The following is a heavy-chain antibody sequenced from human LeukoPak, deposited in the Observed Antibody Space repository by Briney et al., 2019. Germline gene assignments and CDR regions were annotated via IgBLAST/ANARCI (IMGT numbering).Heavy chain of an antibody. CDR1: GFTFSSYA. D-gene: IGHD3-22*01. V-gene: IGHV3-23*01. J-gene: IGHJ3*02. CDR3: AKDRHYYDSSGYYSGDAFDI. CDR2: ISGSGDDT. Sequence: PGGSLRLSCVASGFTFSSYAMSWVRQAPGKGLEWVSAISGSGDDTYYAESVKGRFTISRDNSKNTLYLQMNSLRAESTAVYFCAKDRHYYDSSGYYSGDAFDIWGQGTMVTVSS.